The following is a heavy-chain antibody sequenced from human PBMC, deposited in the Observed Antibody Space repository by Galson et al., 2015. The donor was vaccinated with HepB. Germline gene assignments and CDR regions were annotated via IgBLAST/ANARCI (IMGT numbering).Heavy chain of an antibody. D-gene: IGHD3-10*01. CDR1: GFTFDDYT. J-gene: IGHJ6*02. CDR3: VKDLTYYYGSGISRAYGLDV. V-gene: IGHV3-43*01. Sequence: SLRLSCAASGFTFDDYTMHWVRQAPGKGLEWVSLISWDGVTTYYADSVKGRFTVSRDNSKHSLFLQMNSLRTRDTALYYCVKDLTYYYGSGISRAYGLDVWGQGTPVTVAS. CDR2: ISWDGVTT.